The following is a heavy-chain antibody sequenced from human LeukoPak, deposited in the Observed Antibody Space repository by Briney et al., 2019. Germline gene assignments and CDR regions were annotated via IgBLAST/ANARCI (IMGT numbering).Heavy chain of an antibody. CDR1: GYTFTDYY. Sequence: GASIKVSCKASGYTFTDYYMHWVRQAPGQGLEWMGWINPNSGGTNYAQKFQGWVTMTRDTSISTAYMELSRLRSDDTAVYYCARDPEIPGYSSGWYFDYWGQGTLVTVSS. D-gene: IGHD6-19*01. CDR3: ARDPEIPGYSSGWYFDY. V-gene: IGHV1-2*04. J-gene: IGHJ4*02. CDR2: INPNSGGT.